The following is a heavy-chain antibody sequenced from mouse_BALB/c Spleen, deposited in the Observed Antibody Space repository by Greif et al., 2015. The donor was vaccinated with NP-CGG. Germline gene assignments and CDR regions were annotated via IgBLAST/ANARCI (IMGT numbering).Heavy chain of an antibody. J-gene: IGHJ1*01. D-gene: IGHD1-1*01. CDR1: GYTFTSYW. CDR3: ARTYGSSYYWYFDV. Sequence: QVQLQQSGAELVKPGASVKLSCKTSGYTFTSYWIQWVKQRPGQGLGWIGEIFPGTGTTYYNEKFKGKATLTIDTSSSTAYMRLSSLTSEDSAVYFCARTYGSSYYWYFDVWGAGTTVTVSS. V-gene: IGHV1S132*01. CDR2: IFPGTGTT.